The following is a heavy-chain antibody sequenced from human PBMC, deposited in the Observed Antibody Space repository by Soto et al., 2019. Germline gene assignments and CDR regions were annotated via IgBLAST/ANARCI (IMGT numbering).Heavy chain of an antibody. CDR2: IYYSGST. CDR1: GGSISSYY. V-gene: IGHV4-59*01. J-gene: IGHJ6*02. Sequence: SETLSLTCTVSGGSISSYYWSWIRQPPGKGLEWIGYIYYSGSTNYNPSLKSRVTISIDTSKNQFSLRLTSVTAADTAVYYCARAPAYYYGMDVWGQGTTVTVSS. CDR3: ARAPAYYYGMDV.